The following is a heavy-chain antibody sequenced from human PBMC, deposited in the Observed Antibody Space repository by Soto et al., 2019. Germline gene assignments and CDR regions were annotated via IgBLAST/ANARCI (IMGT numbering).Heavy chain of an antibody. J-gene: IGHJ5*02. D-gene: IGHD3-9*01. V-gene: IGHV4-31*03. CDR2: IYYSGST. CDR3: VRGPVYEISTAYYTWFDP. Sequence: SETLSLTCTVSGGSINSGGYYWSWIRQHPGKGLEWIGYIYYSGSTFYNPSLRSRVTVSVDTSKNQFSLRLTSVTAADTAVYYCVRGPVYEISTAYYTWFDPWGQGSLVTVSS. CDR1: GGSINSGGYY.